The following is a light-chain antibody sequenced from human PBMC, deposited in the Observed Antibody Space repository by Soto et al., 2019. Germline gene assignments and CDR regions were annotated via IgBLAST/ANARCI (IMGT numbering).Light chain of an antibody. V-gene: IGLV3-25*02. J-gene: IGLJ1*01. CDR3: QSADSSGTYV. Sequence: ELTQPPSVSVSPGQTTRITCSGDALPKQYAYWYQQKPGQAPVLVIYKDSERPSGIPERFSGSSSGTTVTLTISGVQAEDEADYYCQSADSSGTYVFGTGTKVTVL. CDR2: KDS. CDR1: ALPKQY.